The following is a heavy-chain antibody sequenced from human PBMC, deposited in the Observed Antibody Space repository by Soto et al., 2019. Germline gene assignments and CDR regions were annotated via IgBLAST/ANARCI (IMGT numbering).Heavy chain of an antibody. Sequence: PGGSLRLSCAASGFTFSNYWMSWVRQAPWKGLEWVANINQDGREKYYVDSVKGRFAISRDNANNSLYLQMDNLRAEDTAVYSCAGETVVVVGPNRGNAFDIWGQGTKVTVSS. CDR2: INQDGREK. J-gene: IGHJ3*02. CDR3: AGETVVVVGPNRGNAFDI. V-gene: IGHV3-7*01. CDR1: GFTFSNYW. D-gene: IGHD2-15*01.